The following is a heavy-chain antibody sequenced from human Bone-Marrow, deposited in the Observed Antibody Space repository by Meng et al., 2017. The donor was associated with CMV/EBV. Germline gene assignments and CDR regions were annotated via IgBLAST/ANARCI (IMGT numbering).Heavy chain of an antibody. CDR1: GFTFSSYA. CDR3: ARGTAQGY. J-gene: IGHJ4*02. CDR2: ISYDGSNK. Sequence: LRISGAASGFTFSSYAMHWVRQAPGKGLEWVAVISYDGSNKYYADSVKGRFTISRDNSKNTLYLQMNSLRAEDTAVYYCARGTAQGYWGQGTLVTVSS. V-gene: IGHV3-30-3*01.